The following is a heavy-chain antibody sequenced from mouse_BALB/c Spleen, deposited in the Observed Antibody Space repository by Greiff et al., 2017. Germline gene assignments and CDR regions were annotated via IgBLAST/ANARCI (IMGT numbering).Heavy chain of an antibody. J-gene: IGHJ1*01. CDR1: GFTFSDYG. Sequence: EVQGVESGGGLVQPGGSRKLSCAASGFTFSDYGMAWVRQAPGKGPEWVAFISNLAYSIYYADTVTGRFTISRENAKNTLYLEMSSLRSEDTAMYYCARDLNYYGSSLGYFDVWGAGTTVTVSS. D-gene: IGHD1-1*01. CDR3: ARDLNYYGSSLGYFDV. CDR2: ISNLAYSI. V-gene: IGHV5-15*02.